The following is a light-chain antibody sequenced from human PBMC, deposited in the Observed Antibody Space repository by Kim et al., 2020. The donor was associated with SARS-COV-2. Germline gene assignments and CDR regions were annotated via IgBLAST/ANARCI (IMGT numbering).Light chain of an antibody. V-gene: IGKV1-39*01. CDR3: QQSYNFPRT. CDR1: QTVSGW. J-gene: IGKJ1*01. Sequence: ASAGERITISCRASQTVSGWLNWYQQKPGKAPHLLIYRTSILTGGVPPRFTASASGTDFTLTISSLQPEDFATYYCQQSYNFPRTFGQGTKVDIK. CDR2: RTS.